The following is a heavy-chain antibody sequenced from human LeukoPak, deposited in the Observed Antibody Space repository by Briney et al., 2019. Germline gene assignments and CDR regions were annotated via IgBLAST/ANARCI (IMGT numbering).Heavy chain of an antibody. CDR2: IKKDGSEQ. CDR1: GFSFSDHW. CDR3: ARDLGWLQSDY. J-gene: IGHJ4*02. V-gene: IGHV3-7*01. Sequence: PGGSLRLSCVASGFSFSDHWMNWFRQAPGKGLEWVATIKKDGSEQYYMDSMKGRFTISRNNAKNSVYLQINSLRAEDTAVYYCARDLGWLQSDYWGQGTLVTVS. D-gene: IGHD5-24*01.